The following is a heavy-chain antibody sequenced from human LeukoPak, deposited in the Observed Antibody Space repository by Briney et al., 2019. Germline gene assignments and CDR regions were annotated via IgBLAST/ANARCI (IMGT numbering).Heavy chain of an antibody. CDR2: IYGGSDT. Sequence: GGSLRLSCAASGFTVSSHYMNWVRQAPGTGLEWVSVIYGGSDTYYADSVKGRSTISTDNSKNTVYLQMNSLRAEDTAMYYCARGTRGYSYGRFDSWGQGTLVTVSS. J-gene: IGHJ4*02. V-gene: IGHV3-53*01. CDR1: GFTVSSHY. D-gene: IGHD5-18*01. CDR3: ARGTRGYSYGRFDS.